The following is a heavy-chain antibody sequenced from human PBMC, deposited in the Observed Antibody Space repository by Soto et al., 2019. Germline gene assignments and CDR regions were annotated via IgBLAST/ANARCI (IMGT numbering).Heavy chain of an antibody. D-gene: IGHD6-13*01. J-gene: IGHJ6*02. CDR1: GYNFTSYG. V-gene: IGHV1-18*04. CDR2: ISAYNGNT. CDR3: ARVIAAAGTYYGMDV. Sequence: GASVKVSCKASGYNFTSYGISWVRQAPGQGLEWMGWISAYNGNTNYAQKLQGRVTMTTDTSTSTAYMELRSLRSDDTAVYYCARVIAAAGTYYGMDVWGQGTTVTVSS.